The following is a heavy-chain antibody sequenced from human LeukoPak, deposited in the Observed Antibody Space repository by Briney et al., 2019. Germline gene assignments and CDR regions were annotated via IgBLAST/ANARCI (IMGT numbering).Heavy chain of an antibody. Sequence: PGGSLRLSCAASGFTFSSYAMSWVRQAPGKGLEWVSAISGSGGSTYYADSVKGRFTISRDNSKNTLYLQMNSLRAKDTAVYYCAKDSPNYDILTGRFDYWGQGTLVTVSS. J-gene: IGHJ4*02. CDR1: GFTFSSYA. CDR2: ISGSGGST. V-gene: IGHV3-23*01. D-gene: IGHD3-9*01. CDR3: AKDSPNYDILTGRFDY.